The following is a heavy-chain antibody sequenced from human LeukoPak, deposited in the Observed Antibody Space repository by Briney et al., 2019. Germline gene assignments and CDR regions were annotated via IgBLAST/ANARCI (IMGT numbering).Heavy chain of an antibody. CDR1: GYTFTGYY. V-gene: IGHV1-2*02. CDR3: ARDRNYYDSSGYLVV. D-gene: IGHD3-22*01. J-gene: IGHJ4*02. CDR2: INPNSGGT. Sequence: ASVKVSCKASGYTFTGYYMHWVRQAPGQGVEWMGWINPNSGGTNYAQKFQGRVTMTRDTSISTAYMELSRLRSDDTAVYYCARDRNYYDSSGYLVVWGQGTLVTVSS.